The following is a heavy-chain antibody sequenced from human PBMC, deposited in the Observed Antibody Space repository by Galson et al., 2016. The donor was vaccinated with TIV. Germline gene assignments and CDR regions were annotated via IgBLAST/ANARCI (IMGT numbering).Heavy chain of an antibody. CDR3: AGPHYRDGDY. J-gene: IGHJ4*02. D-gene: IGHD4-17*01. Sequence: QSGAEVKKPGESLRISCKTSGYNFTNYWIIWVRQVPGKGLEWVGRIDPEDSYTEYISSFQGHVTISSDQSIATSYLQWGSLTASDTAMYYCAGPHYRDGDYWGLGTLVTVSS. CDR2: IDPEDSYT. V-gene: IGHV5-10-1*01. CDR1: GYNFTNYW.